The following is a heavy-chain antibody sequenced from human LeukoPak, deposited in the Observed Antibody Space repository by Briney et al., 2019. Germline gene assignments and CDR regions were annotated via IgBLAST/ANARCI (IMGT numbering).Heavy chain of an antibody. V-gene: IGHV1-58*01. Sequence: GASVKVSCKASGFTFTSSAVQWVRQARGQRLEWIGWIVVGSGNTNYAQKFQERVTITRDMSTSTAYMELSSLRSEDTAVYYCARDLGYSSGCYQLTYGGQETLVTVSS. CDR3: ARDLGYSSGCYQLTY. J-gene: IGHJ4*02. CDR1: GFTFTSSA. CDR2: IVVGSGNT. D-gene: IGHD6-19*01.